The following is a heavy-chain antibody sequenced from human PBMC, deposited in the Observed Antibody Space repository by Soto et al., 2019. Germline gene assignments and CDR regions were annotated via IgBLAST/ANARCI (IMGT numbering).Heavy chain of an antibody. V-gene: IGHV1-18*01. CDR2: ISAYNGNT. Sequence: ASVKVSCKASGYTFPSYGISWVRQAPGQGHEWMGWISAYNGNTNYAQKHQGRVTMTTDTSTSTAYMELRSLRSDDTAVYYCARDNELELAESRYWGQGTLVTVSS. CDR3: ARDNELELAESRY. D-gene: IGHD1-7*01. J-gene: IGHJ4*02. CDR1: GYTFPSYG.